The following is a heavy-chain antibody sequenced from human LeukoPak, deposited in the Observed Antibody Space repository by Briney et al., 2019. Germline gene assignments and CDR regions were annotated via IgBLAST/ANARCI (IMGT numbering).Heavy chain of an antibody. Sequence: SETLSLTCTVSGGSISSGDYYWSWIRQPPGKGLEWIEYIYYSGSTYYNPSLKSRVTISVDTSKNQFSLKLSSVTAADTAVYYCASVFPKRGHYYGMDVWGQGTTVTVSS. CDR2: IYYSGST. J-gene: IGHJ6*02. CDR1: GGSISSGDYY. V-gene: IGHV4-30-4*01. CDR3: ASVFPKRGHYYGMDV. D-gene: IGHD1-1*01.